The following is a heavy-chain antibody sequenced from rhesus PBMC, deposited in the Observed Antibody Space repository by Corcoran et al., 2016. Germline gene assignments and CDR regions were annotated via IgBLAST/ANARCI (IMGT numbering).Heavy chain of an antibody. CDR2: VGGMTSTT. D-gene: IGHD3-9*01. J-gene: IGHJ5-1*01. CDR1: GGSLSGSYS. V-gene: IGHV4-73*01. CDR3: ARDEYGDCGVGRRFDI. Sequence: QVKLLQWGEGLVKPSETLSLSCVVSGGSLSGSYSWTWVRQGPGKGLEWIGGVGGMTSTTHFNPSLNTPVTISKDTSKSQFTLRLSSVTAADTAVYYCARDEYGDCGVGRRFDIWGPGVLVTVSS.